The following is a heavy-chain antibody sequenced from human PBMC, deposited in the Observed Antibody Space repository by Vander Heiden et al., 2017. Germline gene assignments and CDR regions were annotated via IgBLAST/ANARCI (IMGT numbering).Heavy chain of an antibody. CDR2: ISSSSSYI. CDR1: GFTFRSYS. D-gene: IGHD3-16*02. CDR3: ARDGEYDYVWGSYRGFDY. J-gene: IGHJ4*02. V-gene: IGHV3-21*01. Sequence: EVQLVESGGGLVKPGGSLRLSCAASGFTFRSYSMNWVRQAPGKGLEWVSSISSSSSYIYYADSVKGRFTISRDNAKNSLYLQMNSLRAEDTAVYYCARDGEYDYVWGSYRGFDYWGQGTLVTVSS.